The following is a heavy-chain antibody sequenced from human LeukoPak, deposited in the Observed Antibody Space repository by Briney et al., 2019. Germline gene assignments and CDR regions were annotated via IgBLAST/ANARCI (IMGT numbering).Heavy chain of an antibody. D-gene: IGHD3-10*01. CDR1: GFTFSSYA. J-gene: IGHJ4*02. Sequence: GRSLRLSCAASGFTFSSYAMHWVRQAPGKGLEWVAVISYDGSNKYYADSVKGRFTISRDNSKNTLYLQMNSLRAEDTAVYYCARDPRKTYYYGSGPSDYWGQGTLVTVSS. CDR3: ARDPRKTYYYGSGPSDY. CDR2: ISYDGSNK. V-gene: IGHV3-30-3*01.